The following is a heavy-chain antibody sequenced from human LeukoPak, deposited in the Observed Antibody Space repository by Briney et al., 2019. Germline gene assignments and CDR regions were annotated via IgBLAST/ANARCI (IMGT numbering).Heavy chain of an antibody. CDR1: GDTLIELP. CDR2: FDPEKSER. D-gene: IGHD2-15*01. J-gene: IGHJ4*02. V-gene: IGHV1-24*01. Sequence: GASVKVSFKVSGDTLIELPMHWVRQAPGEGREWMGGFDPEKSERIYAQNLRGRVTMTEETSTDTAFLELSSLTSEDTAVYYCATGNSLGYCKGGRCFNYWGQGTQVIVSS. CDR3: ATGNSLGYCKGGRCFNY.